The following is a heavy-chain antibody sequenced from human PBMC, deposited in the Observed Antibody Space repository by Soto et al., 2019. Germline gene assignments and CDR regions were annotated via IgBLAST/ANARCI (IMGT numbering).Heavy chain of an antibody. V-gene: IGHV1-18*04. CDR3: ARDSGDGYNSLFDY. D-gene: IGHD2-21*01. CDR1: GYAFTIYG. Sequence: ASVKVSCKASGYAFTIYGISCVVQAPGQGLDGMGWISAYNGNTNYAQKLQGRVTMTTDTSTSTAYMELRSLRSDDTAVYYCARDSGDGYNSLFDYWGQGTLVTVSS. J-gene: IGHJ4*02. CDR2: ISAYNGNT.